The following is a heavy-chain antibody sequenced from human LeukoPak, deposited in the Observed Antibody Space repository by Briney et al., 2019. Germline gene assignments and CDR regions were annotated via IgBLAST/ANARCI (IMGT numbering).Heavy chain of an antibody. CDR3: ARGYYYDSSGYLFDP. Sequence: PSETLSLTCAVSGGSISSYYWSWIRQPPGKGLEWIGYIYYSGSTNYNPSLKSRVTISVDTSKNQFSLKLSSVTAADTAVYYCARGYYYDSSGYLFDPWGQGTLVTVSS. J-gene: IGHJ5*02. CDR1: GGSISSYY. D-gene: IGHD3-22*01. V-gene: IGHV4-59*01. CDR2: IYYSGST.